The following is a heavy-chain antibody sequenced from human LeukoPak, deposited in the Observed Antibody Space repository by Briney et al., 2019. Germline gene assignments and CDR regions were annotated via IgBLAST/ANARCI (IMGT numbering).Heavy chain of an antibody. CDR1: GFTVSSNY. D-gene: IGHD6-19*01. CDR3: ARESVAGHTDY. V-gene: IGHV3-21*01. Sequence: PGGSLRLSCAASGFTVSSNYMNWVRQAPGKGLEWVSSISSSSSYIYYADSVKGRFTISRDNAKNSLYLQMNSLRAEDTAVYYCARESVAGHTDYWGQGTLVTVSS. CDR2: ISSSSSYI. J-gene: IGHJ4*02.